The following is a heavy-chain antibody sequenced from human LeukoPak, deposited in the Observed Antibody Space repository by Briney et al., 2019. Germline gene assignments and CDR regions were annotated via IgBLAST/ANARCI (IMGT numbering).Heavy chain of an antibody. CDR3: ARHWNYLDWFDP. V-gene: IGHV3-11*01. CDR1: GFTFSDYY. Sequence: GGSLRLSCAASGFTFSDYYMSWIRQAPGRGLEWVSYISSSGSTIYYADSVKGRFTISRDNAKNSLYLQMNSLRAEDTAVYYCARHWNYLDWFDPWGQGTLVTVSS. CDR2: ISSSGSTI. J-gene: IGHJ5*02. D-gene: IGHD1-7*01.